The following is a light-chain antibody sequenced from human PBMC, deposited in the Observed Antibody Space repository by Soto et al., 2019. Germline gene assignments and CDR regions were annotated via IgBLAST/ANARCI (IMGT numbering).Light chain of an antibody. CDR3: QQYVTSPWT. Sequence: EIVLTQSPGTLSLSPGERATLSCRASQTVSGSYLAWFQQKPGQAPRLLIYRASSRATGIPDRFSASGSGTAFTLTISSLEPEDFAVYYCQQYVTSPWTLGQGTKVEI. CDR2: RAS. J-gene: IGKJ1*01. V-gene: IGKV3-20*01. CDR1: QTVSGSY.